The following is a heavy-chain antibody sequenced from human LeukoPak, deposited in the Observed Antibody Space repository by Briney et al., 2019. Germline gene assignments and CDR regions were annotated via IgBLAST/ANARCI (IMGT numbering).Heavy chain of an antibody. CDR1: GGSISSSSYY. CDR3: ARDLILEYSSSWYARWGTTTDWFDP. Sequence: SETLSLTCTVSGGSISSSSYYWGWIRQPPGKGLEWIGSIYYSGSTYYNPSLKSRVTISVDTSKNQFSLKLSSVTAADTAVYYCARDLILEYSSSWYARWGTTTDWFDPWGQGTLVTVSS. J-gene: IGHJ5*02. CDR2: IYYSGST. D-gene: IGHD6-13*01. V-gene: IGHV4-39*02.